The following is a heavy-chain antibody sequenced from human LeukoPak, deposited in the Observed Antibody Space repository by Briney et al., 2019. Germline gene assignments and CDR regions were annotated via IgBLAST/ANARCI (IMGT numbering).Heavy chain of an antibody. D-gene: IGHD3-3*01. CDR3: ARGRITIFGVIIMSYFDY. Sequence: ASETLSLTCTVSGGSISSYYWSWIRQPAGKGLQWIGHIYTSGSTNYNPSLKSRVTMSVDTSKNQFSLKLSSVTAADTAVDYCARGRITIFGVIIMSYFDYWGQGTLVTVSS. CDR1: GGSISSYY. J-gene: IGHJ4*02. CDR2: IYTSGST. V-gene: IGHV4-4*07.